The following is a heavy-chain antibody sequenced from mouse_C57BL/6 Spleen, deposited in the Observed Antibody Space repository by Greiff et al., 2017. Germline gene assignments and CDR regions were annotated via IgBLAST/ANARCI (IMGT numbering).Heavy chain of an antibody. V-gene: IGHV1-52*01. Sequence: QVQLQQPGAELVRPGSSVKLSCKASGYTFTSYWMHWVKQRPIQGLEWIGNIYPSDSETHYNQKFKDKATLTVDKSSSTAYMQLSSLTSEDSAVYYCARESPYGSNYLGYWGQGTTLTVSS. CDR3: ARESPYGSNYLGY. CDR1: GYTFTSYW. CDR2: IYPSDSET. J-gene: IGHJ2*01. D-gene: IGHD1-1*01.